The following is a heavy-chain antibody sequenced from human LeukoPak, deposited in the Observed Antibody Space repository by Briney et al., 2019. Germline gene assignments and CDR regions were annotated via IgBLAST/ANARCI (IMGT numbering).Heavy chain of an antibody. CDR2: IWYDGSSK. V-gene: IGHV3-33*01. CDR3: ARDMYDSSGYYFDC. Sequence: GGSLRLSCAASGFTFSNYGMHWVRQAPGKGLEWVAVIWYDGSSKYYADSVKGRFTISRDNSKNTLYLQMNSLRAEDTAVYYGARDMYDSSGYYFDCWGQGTLVTVSS. J-gene: IGHJ4*02. D-gene: IGHD3-22*01. CDR1: GFTFSNYG.